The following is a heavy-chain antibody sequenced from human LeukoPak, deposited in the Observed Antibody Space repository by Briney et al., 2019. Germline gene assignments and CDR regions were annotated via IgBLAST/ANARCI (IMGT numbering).Heavy chain of an antibody. Sequence: GGSLRLSCAASGFTFSDYYMSWIRQAPGKGLGWVSYISSSGSTIYYADSVKGRFTISRDNAKNSLYLQMNSQRAEGTAVYYCARDRRTAGAFDIWGQGTMVTVSS. CDR2: ISSSGSTI. CDR1: GFTFSDYY. V-gene: IGHV3-11*01. D-gene: IGHD6-25*01. J-gene: IGHJ3*02. CDR3: ARDRRTAGAFDI.